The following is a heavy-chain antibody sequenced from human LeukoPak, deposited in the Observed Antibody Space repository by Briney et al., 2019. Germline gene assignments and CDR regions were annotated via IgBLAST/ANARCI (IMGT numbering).Heavy chain of an antibody. D-gene: IGHD6-13*01. J-gene: IGHJ4*02. V-gene: IGHV3-30-3*01. Sequence: GESLKISCSASGFTFSSNAMHWVRQAPGKGPEWVAVISYDGSKTYYADSVKDRFTISRDNSKNTLYLQMNSLRAEDTAVYYCAGYSSSWSSFDYWGQGTLVTVSS. CDR1: GFTFSSNA. CDR3: AGYSSSWSSFDY. CDR2: ISYDGSKT.